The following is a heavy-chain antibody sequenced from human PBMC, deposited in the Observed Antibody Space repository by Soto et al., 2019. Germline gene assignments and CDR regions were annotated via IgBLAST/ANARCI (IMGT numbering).Heavy chain of an antibody. CDR3: AREAWLGELWIGEGGMDV. CDR1: GFTFDDYG. D-gene: IGHD3-10*01. J-gene: IGHJ6*02. CDR2: INWNGGST. V-gene: IGHV3-20*04. Sequence: EVQLVESGGGVVRPGGSLRLSCAASGFTFDDYGMSWVRQAPGKGLEWVSGINWNGGSTGYADSVKGRFTISRDNGKNSLYLQVNSLRAEDTGLDYCAREAWLGELWIGEGGMDVWGQGTTVAVSS.